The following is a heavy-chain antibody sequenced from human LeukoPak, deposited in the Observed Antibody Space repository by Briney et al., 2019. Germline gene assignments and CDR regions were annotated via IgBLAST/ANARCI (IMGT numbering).Heavy chain of an antibody. Sequence: SSETLSLTYTVSGGSISSYYWSWIRQPAGKGLEWIGRIYTSGSTNYNPSLKSRVTMSVDTSKNQFSLKLSSVTAADTAVYYCAREGAAAGTSDYWGQGTLVTVSS. J-gene: IGHJ4*02. V-gene: IGHV4-4*07. CDR1: GGSISSYY. CDR2: IYTSGST. D-gene: IGHD6-13*01. CDR3: AREGAAAGTSDY.